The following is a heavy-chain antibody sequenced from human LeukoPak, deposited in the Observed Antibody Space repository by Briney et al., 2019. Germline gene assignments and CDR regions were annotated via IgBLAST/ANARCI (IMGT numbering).Heavy chain of an antibody. J-gene: IGHJ4*02. Sequence: GGSLRLTCAASGFTVSSNFMSWVRQAPGKGLEWVSVIFSGGTIYYADSVKGRFTISRDNSKNTLYLQINNLRAEDTAVYYCARGAIPAVPYYLDYWGQGSLVTVSS. CDR3: ARGAIPAVPYYLDY. D-gene: IGHD2-2*02. CDR1: GFTVSSNF. V-gene: IGHV3-66*01. CDR2: IFSGGTI.